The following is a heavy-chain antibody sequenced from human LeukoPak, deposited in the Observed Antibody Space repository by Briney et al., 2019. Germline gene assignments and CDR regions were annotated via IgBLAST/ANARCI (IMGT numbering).Heavy chain of an antibody. J-gene: IGHJ3*02. Sequence: GASVKVSCKASGGTFSSYAISWVRQAPGQGLEWMGGIIPIFGTANYAQKFQGRVTITTDESTSTAYMELSSLRSEDTAVYYCAREVNITGTPIGAFDIWGQGTMVTVSS. V-gene: IGHV1-69*05. D-gene: IGHD1-20*01. CDR2: IIPIFGTA. CDR3: AREVNITGTPIGAFDI. CDR1: GGTFSSYA.